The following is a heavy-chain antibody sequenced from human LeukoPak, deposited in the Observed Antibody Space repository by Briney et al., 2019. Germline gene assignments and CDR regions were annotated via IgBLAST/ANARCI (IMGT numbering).Heavy chain of an antibody. V-gene: IGHV4-31*03. D-gene: IGHD4-17*01. Sequence: PSETLSLTCTVSGGSISRGGYYWSWIRQHPGKGLEWIGYIYYSGSTYYNPSLKSRVTISVDTSKNQFSLKLSSVTAADTAVYYCARARGTTDEYFQHWGQGTLVTVSS. CDR2: IYYSGST. CDR3: ARARGTTDEYFQH. CDR1: GGSISRGGYY. J-gene: IGHJ1*01.